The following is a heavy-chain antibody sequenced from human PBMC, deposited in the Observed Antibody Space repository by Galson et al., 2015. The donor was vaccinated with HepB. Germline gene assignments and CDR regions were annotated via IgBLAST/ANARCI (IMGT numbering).Heavy chain of an antibody. CDR2: ISYDGSNK. CDR1: GFTFSSYA. CDR3: TRDRVRFGELLSDY. D-gene: IGHD3-10*01. V-gene: IGHV3-30-3*01. Sequence: SLRLSCAASGFTFSSYAMHWVRQAPGKGLEWVAVISYDGSNKYYADSVKGRFTISRDNSKNTLYLQMNSLRAEDTAVYYCTRDRVRFGELLSDYWGQGTLVTVSS. J-gene: IGHJ4*02.